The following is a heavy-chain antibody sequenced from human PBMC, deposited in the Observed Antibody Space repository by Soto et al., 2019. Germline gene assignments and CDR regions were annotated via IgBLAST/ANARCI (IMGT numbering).Heavy chain of an antibody. CDR2: TYYRSKWYN. CDR3: ARGIEAAGTTSRGYYYYYYRMDV. Sequence: SQTLSLTCAISGDSVSSHSAAWNWIRQSPSRGLEWLGRTYYRSKWYNDYAVSVKSRITINPDTSKNQFSLQLNSVTPEETAVYYCARGIEAAGTTSRGYYYYYYRMDVGGQGTKVTVS. D-gene: IGHD1-7*01. J-gene: IGHJ6*02. V-gene: IGHV6-1*01. CDR1: GDSVSSHSAA.